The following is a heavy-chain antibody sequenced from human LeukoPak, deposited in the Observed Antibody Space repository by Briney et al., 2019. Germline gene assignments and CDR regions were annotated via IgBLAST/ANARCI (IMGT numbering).Heavy chain of an antibody. Sequence: ASVKVSCKASGYSFSNYGISWVRQAPGQGLEWMGWISAYNGKTNYAQKLQGRVTMTTDTSTSTAYMELRSLRSDDTAVYYCARGYCSSTSCYSFDYWGQGTLVTVSS. J-gene: IGHJ4*02. CDR2: ISAYNGKT. V-gene: IGHV1-18*01. CDR1: GYSFSNYG. CDR3: ARGYCSSTSCYSFDY. D-gene: IGHD2-2*01.